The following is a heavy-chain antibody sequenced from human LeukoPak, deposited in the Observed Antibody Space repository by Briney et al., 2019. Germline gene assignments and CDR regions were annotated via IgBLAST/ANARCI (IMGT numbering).Heavy chain of an antibody. CDR2: IIPIFGTA. Sequence: SVKVSCKASVGTFSSCAICWVRQAPAPGLEWMGGIIPIFGTANYAQKFQGRVTINTGESTSTAYMELCSLRTQDTAVDYCARGRWALLDLDYWGQGTLVTVSS. J-gene: IGHJ4*02. V-gene: IGHV1-69*05. D-gene: IGHD1-26*01. CDR1: VGTFSSCA. CDR3: ARGRWALLDLDY.